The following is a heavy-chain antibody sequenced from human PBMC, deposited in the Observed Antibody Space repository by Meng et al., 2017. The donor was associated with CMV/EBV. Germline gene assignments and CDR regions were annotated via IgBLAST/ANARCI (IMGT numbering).Heavy chain of an antibody. J-gene: IGHJ6*02. CDR1: GFTFSSYS. CDR2: ISSSSSYI. Sequence: GGSLRLSCAASGFTFSSYSMNWVRQAPGKGLEWVSSISSSSSYIYYADSMKGRFTISRDNAKNSLYLQMNSLRAEDTAVYYCARDGGDCSSTSCYTHGYYGMDVWGQGTTVTVSS. CDR3: ARDGGDCSSTSCYTHGYYGMDV. D-gene: IGHD2-2*02. V-gene: IGHV3-21*01.